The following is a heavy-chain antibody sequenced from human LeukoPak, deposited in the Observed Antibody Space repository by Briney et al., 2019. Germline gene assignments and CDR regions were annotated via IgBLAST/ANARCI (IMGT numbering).Heavy chain of an antibody. D-gene: IGHD3-22*01. Sequence: GGSLRLSCAASGFIFSSYGMNWVRQAPGKGLEWVSGIGVGGTTYYADSVKGRFTISRDTSKNTLYLQMNSLRAEDTAVYYCAKAQGYYDCWGQGTLVTVSS. CDR2: IGVGGTT. J-gene: IGHJ4*02. CDR1: GFIFSSYG. V-gene: IGHV3-23*01. CDR3: AKAQGYYDC.